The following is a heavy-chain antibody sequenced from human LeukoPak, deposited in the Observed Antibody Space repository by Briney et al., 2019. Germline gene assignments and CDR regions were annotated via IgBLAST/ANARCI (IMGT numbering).Heavy chain of an antibody. J-gene: IGHJ4*02. D-gene: IGHD4-17*01. Sequence: GGSLRLSCAAAEFIFSSSWMSWVRHAPGKGLEWVANIKKDGSEKYYVDSVKGRFTISRDNAKNSLYLQMNSLRVEDTAVYYCARDVRYGAIDYWGQGALVTVSS. CDR3: ARDVRYGAIDY. V-gene: IGHV3-7*01. CDR1: EFIFSSSW. CDR2: IKKDGSEK.